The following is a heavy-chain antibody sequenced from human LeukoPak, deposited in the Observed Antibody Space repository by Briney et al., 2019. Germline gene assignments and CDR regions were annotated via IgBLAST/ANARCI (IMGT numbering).Heavy chain of an antibody. CDR3: ARASTTVVTLDSLSI. Sequence: GGSLRLSCAASGFDFNTYSMNWVRQVPGKGLEWVSYISFSSRTIYYTDSVKGRFTISRDNAKNSLYLQMNSLRAEDTALYYCARASTTVVTLDSLSIWGQGTMVTVSS. D-gene: IGHD4-23*01. CDR1: GFDFNTYS. V-gene: IGHV3-48*01. J-gene: IGHJ3*02. CDR2: ISFSSRTI.